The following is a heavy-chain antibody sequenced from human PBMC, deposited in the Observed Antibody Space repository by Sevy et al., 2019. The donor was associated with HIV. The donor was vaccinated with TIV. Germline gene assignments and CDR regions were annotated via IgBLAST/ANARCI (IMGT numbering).Heavy chain of an antibody. CDR1: GFTFSSYW. CDR2: INNDGSGP. Sequence: GESLKISCAASGFTFSSYWMPWVRQAPGNGLVWISRINNDGSGPSYADSVKGRFTISRDNAKNTVYLQMNSLRAEDTAVYYCTRDASHWNRVDYWGQGTLVTVSS. CDR3: TRDASHWNRVDY. J-gene: IGHJ4*02. V-gene: IGHV3-74*01. D-gene: IGHD1-1*01.